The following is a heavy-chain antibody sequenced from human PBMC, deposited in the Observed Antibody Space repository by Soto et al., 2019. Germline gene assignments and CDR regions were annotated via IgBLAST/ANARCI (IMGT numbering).Heavy chain of an antibody. CDR1: GGFISSSGYY. J-gene: IGHJ4*02. D-gene: IGHD4-4*01. CDR2: IYYSGST. V-gene: IGHV4-31*03. Sequence: QVQLQESGPGLVKPSQTLSLTCTVSGGFISSSGYYWSWIRQHPGKGLEWIGYIYYSGSTFYNPSLKSRATMSVDTSKNQFSLKLTSVTAADTAVYYCARSYSNSPVDYWGQGTLVTVSS. CDR3: ARSYSNSPVDY.